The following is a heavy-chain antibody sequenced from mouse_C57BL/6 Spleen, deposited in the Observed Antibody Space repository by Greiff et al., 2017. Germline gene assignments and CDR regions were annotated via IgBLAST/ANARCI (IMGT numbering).Heavy chain of an antibody. CDR3: ARAYVVTIPYFDY. CDR2: IDPEDGET. V-gene: IGHV14-2*01. Sequence: VQLKQSGAELVKPGASVKLSCTASGFNIKDYYMHWVKQRTEQGLEWIGRIDPEDGETKYAPKFQGKATITADTSSNTAFLQLSSLTSEDTAVYYCARAYVVTIPYFDYWGQGTTLTVSS. J-gene: IGHJ2*01. CDR1: GFNIKDYY. D-gene: IGHD2-5*01.